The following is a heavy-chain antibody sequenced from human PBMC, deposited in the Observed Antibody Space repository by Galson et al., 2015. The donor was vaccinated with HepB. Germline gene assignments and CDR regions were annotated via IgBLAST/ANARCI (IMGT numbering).Heavy chain of an antibody. J-gene: IGHJ4*02. Sequence: PALVKPTPTLTLTRTFSGFSLSTSGVGVGWIRQPPGKALEWLALIYWDDDKRYSPSLKSRLTITKDTSKNQVVLTMTNMDPVDTATYYCAHQGRSSGWYVVDYWGQGTLVTVSS. CDR3: AHQGRSSGWYVVDY. D-gene: IGHD6-19*01. CDR1: GFSLSTSGVG. V-gene: IGHV2-5*02. CDR2: IYWDDDK.